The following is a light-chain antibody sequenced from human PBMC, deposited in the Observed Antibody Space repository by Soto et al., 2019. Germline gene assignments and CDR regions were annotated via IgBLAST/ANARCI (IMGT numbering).Light chain of an antibody. J-gene: IGKJ1*01. CDR3: QQSYSTPRT. V-gene: IGKV1-39*01. CDR1: QSISSY. Sequence: DIPMTQSPSSLSASVGDRVTITCRASQSISSYLNWYQQKPGKAPKLLIYAASSLQSGVPSRFSGSGSGTDFTLTISSLQPEDFATYYCQQSYSTPRTSGQGTKVEIK. CDR2: AAS.